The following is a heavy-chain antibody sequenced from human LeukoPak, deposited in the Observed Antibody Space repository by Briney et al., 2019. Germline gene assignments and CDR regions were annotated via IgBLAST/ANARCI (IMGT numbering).Heavy chain of an antibody. V-gene: IGHV4-59*08. J-gene: IGHJ4*02. CDR1: GGSISSYY. CDR3: ARSRGDSTGWYTFDY. D-gene: IGHD6-19*01. Sequence: SETLSLTCTVSGGSISSYYWGWLRQPPGKGLEWTGYIFYRGSTNYNPSLKSRVTISLDTSNNQFSLKLTSVTAADTAVYYCARSRGDSTGWYTFDYWGQGTLVTVSS. CDR2: IFYRGST.